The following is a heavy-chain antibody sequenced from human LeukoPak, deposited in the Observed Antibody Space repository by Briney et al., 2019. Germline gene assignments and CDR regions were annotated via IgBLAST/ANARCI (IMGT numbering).Heavy chain of an antibody. CDR1: GGSISSRNYY. V-gene: IGHV4-39*01. J-gene: IGHJ4*02. D-gene: IGHD3-22*01. CDR2: IYYGGST. CDR3: ARHGTPGDSSGYYYAFDF. Sequence: PSETLSLTCTVSGGSISSRNYYWGWIRQPPGEGLQWIGSIYYGGSTVYNPSLKSRVTISVDTSKNQFSVNLSSVTAADTAVYYCARHGTPGDSSGYYYAFDFWGQGTLVTFSS.